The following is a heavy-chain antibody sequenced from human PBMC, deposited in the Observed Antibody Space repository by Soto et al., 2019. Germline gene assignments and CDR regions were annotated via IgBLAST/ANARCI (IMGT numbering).Heavy chain of an antibody. J-gene: IGHJ6*02. CDR3: ARHMSNFRYYYYAMDV. CDR2: IYPGDSDT. V-gene: IGHV5-51*01. CDR1: GYTFTDYW. D-gene: IGHD3-16*01. Sequence: GESLKISCKGSGYTFTDYWIGWVRQLPGKGLEWMGIIYPGDSDTRYSPSFQGHVTITVDKSTSTAYLQWNTLKASDTAMYYCARHMSNFRYYYYAMDVWRQGTTVTVSS.